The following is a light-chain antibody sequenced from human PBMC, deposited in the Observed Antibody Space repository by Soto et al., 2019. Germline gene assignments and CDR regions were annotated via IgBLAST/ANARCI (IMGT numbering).Light chain of an antibody. CDR1: QSLVYSDGNTY. Sequence: DVVMTQSPLSLPVTLGQPASISCRSSQSLVYSDGNTYLNWFQQRPGQSPRRLISKVSNRDSGVPDRFSGSGSGTDFTLKISRVEAEDVGVYYGMQGTHWPPEVTFGGGTKVEIK. V-gene: IGKV2-30*01. J-gene: IGKJ4*01. CDR3: MQGTHWPPEVT. CDR2: KVS.